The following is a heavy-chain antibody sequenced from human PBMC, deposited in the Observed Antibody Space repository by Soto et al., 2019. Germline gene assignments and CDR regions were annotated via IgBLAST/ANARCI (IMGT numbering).Heavy chain of an antibody. V-gene: IGHV1-69*06. CDR1: GGTFSSYA. Sequence: ASVKVSCKAPGGTFSSYAISWVRQAPGQGLEWMGGIIPIFGTANYAQKFQGRVTITADKSTSTAYMELSSLRSEDTAVYYCALGAIRGQSWCDPWGQGSLVTVS. CDR3: ALGAIRGQSWCDP. CDR2: IIPIFGTA. J-gene: IGHJ5*02. D-gene: IGHD3-10*01.